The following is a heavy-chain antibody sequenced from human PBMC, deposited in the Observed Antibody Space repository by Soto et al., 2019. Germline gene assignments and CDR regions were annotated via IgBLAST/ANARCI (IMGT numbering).Heavy chain of an antibody. D-gene: IGHD3-10*01. V-gene: IGHV4-31*03. CDR1: GGSISRGGYF. J-gene: IGHJ5*02. CDR3: AREYYYNSGSSRWFDP. CDR2: IYYSGST. Sequence: PSETLSLTCTVSGGSISRGGYFWSWIRQHPGKGLEWIGYIYYSGSTYYNPSLKSRVTISVDTSKNQFSLKLSSVTAADTAVYYCAREYYYNSGSSRWFDPWGPGTLVTVSS.